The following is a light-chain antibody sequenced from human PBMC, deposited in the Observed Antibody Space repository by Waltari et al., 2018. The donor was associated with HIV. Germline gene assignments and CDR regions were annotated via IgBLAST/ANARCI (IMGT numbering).Light chain of an antibody. CDR2: GAS. Sequence: EIVMTQSPVTLSVSPGERATLSCRASQSVSSNLAWYRQKPGQAPRLLIYGASTRVTGVPARFSGSGSGTEFTLTISSLQSEDFALYYCQQYNQWPLTFGGGAKVEIK. V-gene: IGKV3-15*01. CDR1: QSVSSN. J-gene: IGKJ4*01. CDR3: QQYNQWPLT.